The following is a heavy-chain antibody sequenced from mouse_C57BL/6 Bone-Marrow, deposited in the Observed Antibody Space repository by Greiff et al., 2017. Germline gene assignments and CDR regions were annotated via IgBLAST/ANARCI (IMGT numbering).Heavy chain of an antibody. CDR2: IDPDTGDT. D-gene: IGHD1-1*01. CDR3: TREGFYGSSLFDY. V-gene: IGHV1-15*01. Sequence: VQLQQSGAELVRPGASVTLSCKASGSTFTAYEMHWVKQTPVHGLAWIGTIDPDTGDTAYTQKFKGKAILTADKSSSTAYMELRSLTSEDSSVYYCTREGFYGSSLFDYWGQGTLVTVSA. J-gene: IGHJ3*01. CDR1: GSTFTAYE.